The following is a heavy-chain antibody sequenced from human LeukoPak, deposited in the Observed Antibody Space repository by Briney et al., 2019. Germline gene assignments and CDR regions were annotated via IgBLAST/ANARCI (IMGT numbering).Heavy chain of an antibody. CDR2: IKSRTDGGTT. V-gene: IGHV3-15*01. Sequence: PGGSLRLSCAASGFTFTNAWMNWVRQAPGKGLEWVGRIKSRTDGGTTDYAAPVKGRFTISRDDSKNTLYLQMNSLKTEDTAVYYCTTIAAAGYLDYWGQGTLVTVSS. D-gene: IGHD6-13*01. CDR3: TTIAAAGYLDY. CDR1: GFTFTNAW. J-gene: IGHJ4*02.